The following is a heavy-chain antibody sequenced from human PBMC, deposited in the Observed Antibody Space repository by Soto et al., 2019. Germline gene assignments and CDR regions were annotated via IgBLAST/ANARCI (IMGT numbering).Heavy chain of an antibody. Sequence: QVQLVESGGGVVQPGRSLRLSCAASGFTFSSYGMHWVRQAPGKGLAWVAVISYDGSNKYYADSVKGRFTISRDNSKNTLYLQMNSLRAEDTAVYYCATGVIGSTRVYFDYWGQGTLVTVSS. J-gene: IGHJ4*02. D-gene: IGHD1-26*01. V-gene: IGHV3-30*03. CDR2: ISYDGSNK. CDR3: ATGVIGSTRVYFDY. CDR1: GFTFSSYG.